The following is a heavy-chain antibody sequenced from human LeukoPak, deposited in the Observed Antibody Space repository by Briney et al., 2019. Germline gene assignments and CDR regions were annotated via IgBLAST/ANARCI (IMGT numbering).Heavy chain of an antibody. CDR1: GASVSGSNYY. CDR3: ARQTGSGLFILP. D-gene: IGHD3/OR15-3a*01. Sequence: SSETLSLTCAVSGASVSGSNYYWGWIRQPPGKGLEWIGSIYYSGNTYYNASLKSQVSISIDTSKNQFSLRLTSVTAADTAVYYCARQTGSGLFILPGGQGTLVTVSS. V-gene: IGHV4-39*01. CDR2: IYYSGNT. J-gene: IGHJ4*02.